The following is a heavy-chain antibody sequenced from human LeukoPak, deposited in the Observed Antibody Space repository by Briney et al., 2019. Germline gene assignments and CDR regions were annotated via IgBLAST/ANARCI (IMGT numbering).Heavy chain of an antibody. Sequence: SETLSLTCTVSGGSISSGDYYWSWIRQPPGKGLEWIGYIYYSGSTNYNPSLKSRVTISVDTSKNQFSLKLSSVTAADTAVYYCARVIQLDYYDSSGYYLDPWGQGTLVTVSS. J-gene: IGHJ5*02. CDR2: IYYSGST. V-gene: IGHV4-61*08. CDR1: GGSISSGDYY. D-gene: IGHD3-22*01. CDR3: ARVIQLDYYDSSGYYLDP.